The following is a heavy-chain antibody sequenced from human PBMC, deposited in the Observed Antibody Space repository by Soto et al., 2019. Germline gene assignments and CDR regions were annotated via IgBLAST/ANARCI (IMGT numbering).Heavy chain of an antibody. CDR2: VLSNDEK. Sequence: QVTLKESGPVLVNPTETLTLTCTVSGFSLRNARMGVSWIRQPPGKALEWLAHVLSNDEKSYNKSLQTRLTISKDTSKSQVVLTMTYMDPVDTATYFCARMLAVNYYYYYVDVWGDGTTVTVSS. D-gene: IGHD3-22*01. J-gene: IGHJ6*03. CDR3: ARMLAVNYYYYYVDV. V-gene: IGHV2-26*01. CDR1: GFSLRNARMG.